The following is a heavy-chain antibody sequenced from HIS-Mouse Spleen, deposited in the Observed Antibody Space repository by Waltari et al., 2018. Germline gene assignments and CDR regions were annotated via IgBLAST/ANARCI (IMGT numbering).Heavy chain of an antibody. CDR1: GGSFSGYY. Sequence: QVQLQQWGAGLMKPSETLSLTCAVYGGSFSGYYWSWIRQPPGKGLEWIGEINNSGSTNYNPSLKSRVTRSVDTSKNQFSLKLSSVTAADTAVYYCARMGPASGSYGDYWGQGTLVTVSS. V-gene: IGHV4-34*01. D-gene: IGHD1-26*01. J-gene: IGHJ4*02. CDR2: INNSGST. CDR3: ARMGPASGSYGDY.